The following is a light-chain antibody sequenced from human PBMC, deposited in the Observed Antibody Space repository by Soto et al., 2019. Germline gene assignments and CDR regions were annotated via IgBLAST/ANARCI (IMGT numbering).Light chain of an antibody. V-gene: IGLV2-14*03. J-gene: IGLJ1*01. CDR3: SSYTSSTTNV. CDR2: DVS. Sequence: QSALTQPASVSGSPGQSITISRTGTSSDVGGYNYVSWYQQHPGKAPKLLINDVSNRPSGISDRFSGSKSGNTASLTISGLQAEDEADYYCSSYTSSTTNVFGTGTKLTVL. CDR1: SSDVGGYNY.